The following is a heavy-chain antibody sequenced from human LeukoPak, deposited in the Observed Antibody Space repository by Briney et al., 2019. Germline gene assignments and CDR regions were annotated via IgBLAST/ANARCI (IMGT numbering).Heavy chain of an antibody. V-gene: IGHV3-23*01. CDR1: DFIFSDYA. CDR3: AKDRGVYSGSWGDAFDI. CDR2: ISGGRGST. J-gene: IGHJ3*02. Sequence: GGSLRLTCAASDFIFSDYALSWVRQAPGKGLERVSAISGGRGSTFYAESVKGRFTISRDTSKNMVILQMNSLGAEDTAMYYCAKDRGVYSGSWGDAFDIWGQGTMVTVSS. D-gene: IGHD1-26*01.